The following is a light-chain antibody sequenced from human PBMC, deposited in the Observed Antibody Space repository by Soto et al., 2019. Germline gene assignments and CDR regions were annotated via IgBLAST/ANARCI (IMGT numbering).Light chain of an antibody. CDR3: HQFGDSPQT. V-gene: IGKV3-20*01. Sequence: PGDRATLSCRASQSLSVSYIAWYQQRPGQAPRLLIYGTSTRATGIPDRFSGSGSGTDFTLAISRLEPEDFAVYYCHQFGDSPQTVGQGTTVEI. CDR1: QSLSVSY. CDR2: GTS. J-gene: IGKJ1*01.